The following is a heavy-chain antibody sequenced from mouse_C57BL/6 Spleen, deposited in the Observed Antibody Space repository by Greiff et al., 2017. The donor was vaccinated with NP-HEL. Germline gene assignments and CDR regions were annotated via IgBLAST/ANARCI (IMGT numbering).Heavy chain of an antibody. CDR3: ARGGGDGYAMDY. CDR1: GYSFTGYY. V-gene: IGHV1-42*01. D-gene: IGHD2-3*01. J-gene: IGHJ4*01. Sequence: VQLQQSGPELVKPGASVKISCKASGYSFTGYYMNWVEQSPEKSLEWIGEINPSTGGTTYNQKFKAKATLTVDKSSSTAYMQLKSLTSEDSAVYYCARGGGDGYAMDYWGQGTSVTVSS. CDR2: INPSTGGT.